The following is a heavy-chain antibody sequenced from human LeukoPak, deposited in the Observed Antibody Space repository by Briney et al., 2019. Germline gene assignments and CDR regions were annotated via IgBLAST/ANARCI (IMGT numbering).Heavy chain of an antibody. CDR2: IRPSGGST. D-gene: IGHD6-13*01. CDR1: GYTFTSYY. Sequence: ASVKISCKTSGYTFTSYYIHWVRQAPGQGLDWMGMIRPSGGSTTYAQKFQGRVTMTRDTSTSTVYMELSSLRPEDTAVYYCAKAGAGHSNWGFDYWGQGTLVTVSS. J-gene: IGHJ4*02. CDR3: AKAGAGHSNWGFDY. V-gene: IGHV1-46*01.